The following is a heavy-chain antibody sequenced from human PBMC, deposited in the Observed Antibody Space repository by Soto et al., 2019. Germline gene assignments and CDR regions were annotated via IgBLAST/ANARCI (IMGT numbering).Heavy chain of an antibody. CDR2: IYYSGST. J-gene: IGHJ5*02. Sequence: SETLSLTCTVSGGSISSYYWSWIRQPPGKGLEWIGYIYYSGSTNYNPSLKSRVTISVDTSKNQFSLKLSSVTAADTAVYYCARDRGSSWYNWFDPWGQGTLVTVS. CDR3: ARDRGSSWYNWFDP. D-gene: IGHD6-13*01. CDR1: GGSISSYY. V-gene: IGHV4-59*01.